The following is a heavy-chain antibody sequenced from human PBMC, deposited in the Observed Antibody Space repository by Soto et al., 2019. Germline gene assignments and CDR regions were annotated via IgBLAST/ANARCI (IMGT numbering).Heavy chain of an antibody. Sequence: GESLKISCKGSGYSFTSYWISWVRQMPGKGLEWMGRIDPSDSYTNYSPSFQGHVTISADKSISTAYRQWSSLKASDTAMYYCASILGGYSSGWYENYYGMDVWGQGTTVTASS. D-gene: IGHD6-19*01. CDR1: GYSFTSYW. V-gene: IGHV5-10-1*01. J-gene: IGHJ6*02. CDR3: ASILGGYSSGWYENYYGMDV. CDR2: IDPSDSYT.